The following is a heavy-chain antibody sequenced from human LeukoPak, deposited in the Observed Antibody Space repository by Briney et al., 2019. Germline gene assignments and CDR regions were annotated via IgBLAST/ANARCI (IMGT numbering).Heavy chain of an antibody. D-gene: IGHD6-19*01. CDR2: IKQDGSDK. CDR1: GFTFSSYW. J-gene: IGHJ4*02. CDR3: ARDGGITVAGSTWDY. Sequence: GGSLRLSCVASGFTFSSYWMSWVRQAPGKGLEWVANIKQDGSDKYYVDSVKGRFTISRDNAKKSLYLQMNSLRAEDTAVYYCARDGGITVAGSTWDYWGQGTLVTVFS. V-gene: IGHV3-7*01.